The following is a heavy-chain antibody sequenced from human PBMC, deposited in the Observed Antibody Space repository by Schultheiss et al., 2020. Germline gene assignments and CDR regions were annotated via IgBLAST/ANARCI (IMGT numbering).Heavy chain of an antibody. CDR2: ISSSSSYI. CDR1: GFTFSSYS. Sequence: GGSLRLSCAASGFTFSSYSMNWVRQAPGKGLEWVSSISSSSSYIYYADSVKGRFTISRDNAKNSLYLQMNSLRAEDTAVYYCARRRVGWYSLYFDHWGQGTLVTVSS. J-gene: IGHJ4*02. V-gene: IGHV3-21*01. CDR3: ARRRVGWYSLYFDH. D-gene: IGHD6-19*01.